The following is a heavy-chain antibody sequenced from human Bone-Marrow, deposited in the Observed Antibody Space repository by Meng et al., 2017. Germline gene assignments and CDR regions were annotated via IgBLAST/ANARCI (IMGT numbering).Heavy chain of an antibody. CDR2: IRSKAYGGTT. J-gene: IGHJ4*02. V-gene: IGHV3-49*03. CDR1: GFTFGDYA. CDR3: TSPYYVADY. D-gene: IGHD3-10*02. Sequence: GESLKISCTASGFTFGDYAMSWFRQAPGKGLEWVGFIRSKAYGGTTEYAASVKGRFTISRDDSKSIAYLQMNSLKTEDTAVYYCTSPYYVADYRGQGTLVTVSS.